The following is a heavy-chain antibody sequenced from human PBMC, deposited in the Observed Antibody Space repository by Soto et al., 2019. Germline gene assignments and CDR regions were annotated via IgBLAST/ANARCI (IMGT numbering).Heavy chain of an antibody. D-gene: IGHD5-12*01. CDR3: AAGGGLPRYY. Sequence: QLQLQESGSGLVEPSQTLSLTCAVSGGSISSGGYSWSWIRQPQGKDLAWIGYIYHSGSTYYNLSHKSPVTKSVDRSKNQFSLKLSSVTAADTAVYYCAAGGGLPRYYWSQGTLVTVSS. V-gene: IGHV4-30-2*01. J-gene: IGHJ4*02. CDR2: IYHSGST. CDR1: GGSISSGGYS.